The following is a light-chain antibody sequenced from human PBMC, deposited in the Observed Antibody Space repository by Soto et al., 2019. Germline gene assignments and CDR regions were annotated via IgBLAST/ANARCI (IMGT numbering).Light chain of an antibody. J-gene: IGLJ1*01. V-gene: IGLV2-14*01. CDR3: TSYTSISLYA. CDR2: EVS. Sequence: QSALTQPASVSGSPGQSITISCTGTSSDVGGYNYVSWYQQHPGKAPKLMIYEVSNRPSGVSNRFSGSKSGNTASLTISGLQAVDEADYYCTSYTSISLYAFGNGTKVTVL. CDR1: SSDVGGYNY.